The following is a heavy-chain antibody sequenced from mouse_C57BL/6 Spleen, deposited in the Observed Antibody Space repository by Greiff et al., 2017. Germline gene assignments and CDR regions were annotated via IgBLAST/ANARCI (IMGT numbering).Heavy chain of an antibody. Sequence: VQLQESGPGLVAPSQSLSITCTVSGFSLTSYAISWVRQPPGKGLEWLGVIWTGGGTNYNSALKSRLSISKDNSKSQVFLKMNSLQTDDTARYYCARNRYYGSSHYFDYWGQGTTLTVSS. V-gene: IGHV2-9-1*01. CDR3: ARNRYYGSSHYFDY. J-gene: IGHJ2*01. CDR2: IWTGGGT. D-gene: IGHD1-1*01. CDR1: GFSLTSYA.